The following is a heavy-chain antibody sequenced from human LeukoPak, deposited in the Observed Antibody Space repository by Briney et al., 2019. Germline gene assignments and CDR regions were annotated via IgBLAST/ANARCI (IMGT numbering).Heavy chain of an antibody. Sequence: SVTDSFKASVGTFSSHVISWVRPAPGQGLAWMGGIIPIFGTAKYVQKFQGRVTITADESTSTAYMELSSQRSEDTAVYYFSRGDEFYYYYVDFWGRGTKVTVSS. CDR2: IIPIFGTA. CDR3: SRGDEFYYYYVDF. J-gene: IGHJ6*03. V-gene: IGHV1-69*13. D-gene: IGHD2-21*01. CDR1: VGTFSSHV.